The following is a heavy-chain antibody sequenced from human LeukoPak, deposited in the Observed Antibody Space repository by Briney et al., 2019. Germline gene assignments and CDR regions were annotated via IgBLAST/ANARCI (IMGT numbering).Heavy chain of an antibody. CDR3: ARVTAAAGTGNWFDP. CDR1: GGSISSYY. J-gene: IGHJ5*02. D-gene: IGHD6-13*01. V-gene: IGHV4-59*01. Sequence: SETLSLTCTVSGGSISSYYWSWIRQPPGKGLEWIGYIYYSGSTNYNPSLKSRVTISVDTSKNQFSLKLSSVTAADTAVYYCARVTAAAGTGNWFDPWGQGTLVTVSS. CDR2: IYYSGST.